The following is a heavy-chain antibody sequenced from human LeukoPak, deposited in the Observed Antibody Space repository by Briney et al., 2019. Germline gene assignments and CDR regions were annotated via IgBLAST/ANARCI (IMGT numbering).Heavy chain of an antibody. CDR2: IYHSGST. J-gene: IGHJ6*02. CDR1: GGSISSGGYS. Sequence: PSETLSLTCAVSGGSISSGGYSWSWIRQPPGKGLEWIGYIYHSGSTYYNPSLKSRVTISVDRSKNQFSLKLSSVTAADTAVYYCARASDSSGYYSGMDVWGQGTTVTVSS. D-gene: IGHD3-22*01. CDR3: ARASDSSGYYSGMDV. V-gene: IGHV4-30-2*01.